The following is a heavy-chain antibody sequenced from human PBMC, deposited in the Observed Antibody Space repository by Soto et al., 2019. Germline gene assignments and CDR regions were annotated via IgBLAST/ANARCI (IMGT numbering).Heavy chain of an antibody. CDR3: AEQVAKCSGGRCYSDSGMVHEAFHI. CDR1: GFTFSSYA. Sequence: EVQLLESGGGLVQPGGSLRLSCAASGFTFSSYAMGWVRQAPGKGLEWVAAISGSGGSTYYADSVKGRFTISRDNSKNALYEQMISLSDEDTAVYYCAEQVAKCSGGRCYSDSGMVHEAFHIWGQGTMVTVSS. CDR2: ISGSGGST. D-gene: IGHD2-15*01. J-gene: IGHJ3*02. V-gene: IGHV3-23*01.